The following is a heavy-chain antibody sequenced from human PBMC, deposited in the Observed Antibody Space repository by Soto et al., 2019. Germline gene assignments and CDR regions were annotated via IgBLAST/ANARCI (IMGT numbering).Heavy chain of an antibody. CDR1: GFALSSYT. D-gene: IGHD1-1*01. CDR3: ARGNWKSGYFDY. J-gene: IGHJ4*02. CDR2: IWYDGSNK. V-gene: IGHV3-33*01. Sequence: GGTLSPYCAVSGFALSSYTMHWVRQAPGKGLEWVAVIWYDGSNKYYADSVKGRFTISRDNSKNILYLQMNNLRVEDTAVYYCARGNWKSGYFDYWGQGT.